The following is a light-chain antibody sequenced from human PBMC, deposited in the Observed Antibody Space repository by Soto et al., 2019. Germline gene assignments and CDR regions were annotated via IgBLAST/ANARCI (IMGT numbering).Light chain of an antibody. J-gene: IGKJ1*01. CDR1: QSIRSS. CDR3: QQYGRSPWT. CDR2: GAS. V-gene: IGKV3-20*01. Sequence: EMVMSRSPSSLSSSPLERVSLSFRSIQSIRSSLAWYQQRPGQAPRLLIYGASTRATCIPARSSGSGSGTDFTLTITRLQPEDFAVYYCQQYGRSPWTSGRGTKV.